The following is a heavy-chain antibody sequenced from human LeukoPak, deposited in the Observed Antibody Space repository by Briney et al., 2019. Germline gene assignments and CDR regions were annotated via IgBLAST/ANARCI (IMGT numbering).Heavy chain of an antibody. Sequence: PGRSLRLSCAASGFTFSSYGMHWVRQAPGKGLEWVAVISYDGSNRCYADSVKGRFTISRDNSNNTLYLQMNSLRAEDTAVYYCAKVGLRGVFDYWGQGTLVTVSS. CDR3: AKVGLRGVFDY. D-gene: IGHD3-10*01. CDR1: GFTFSSYG. CDR2: ISYDGSNR. J-gene: IGHJ4*02. V-gene: IGHV3-30*18.